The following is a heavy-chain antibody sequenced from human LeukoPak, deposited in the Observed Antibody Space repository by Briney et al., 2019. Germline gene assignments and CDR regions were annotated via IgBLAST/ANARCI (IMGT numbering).Heavy chain of an antibody. CDR3: ERILAPNRLGAFEF. CDR1: RCCVRRGV. D-gene: IGHD2/OR15-2a*01. J-gene: IGHJ3*01. Sequence: GGSLRLSCTRSRCCVRRGVMLGLGQAPGKGLEWVSSISGNSAGTYYTDSVKGRFTISRDNSKNTLYLQMNSLRAEDTAIYYCERILAPNRLGAFEFWGQGTMVTVSS. V-gene: IGHV3-23*01. CDR2: ISGNSAGT.